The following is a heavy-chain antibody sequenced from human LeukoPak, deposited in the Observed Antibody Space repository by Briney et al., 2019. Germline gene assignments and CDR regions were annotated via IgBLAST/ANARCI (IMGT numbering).Heavy chain of an antibody. CDR1: GFTFTTYW. J-gene: IGHJ6*02. CDR2: VNSDGSIT. D-gene: IGHD5-18*01. Sequence: GSLRLSCAASGFTFTTYWMHWVRQAPGKGLVWVSHVNSDGSITSYADSVKGRFTISRDNAKNTLYLQMNSLRAEDTAVYYCARDAVDTANAVWGQGTTVTVSS. V-gene: IGHV3-74*01. CDR3: ARDAVDTANAV.